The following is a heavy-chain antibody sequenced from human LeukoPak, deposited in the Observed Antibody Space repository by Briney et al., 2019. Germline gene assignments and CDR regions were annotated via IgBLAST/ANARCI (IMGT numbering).Heavy chain of an antibody. D-gene: IGHD2-15*01. J-gene: IGHJ4*02. Sequence: PGGSLGLSCAASGFTFSSYSMNWVRQAPGKGLEWVSSISSSSSYIYYADSVKGRFTISRDNAKNSLYLQMNSLRAEDTAVYYCARDRCSGGSCYRFDYWGQGTLVTVSS. CDR2: ISSSSSYI. V-gene: IGHV3-21*01. CDR1: GFTFSSYS. CDR3: ARDRCSGGSCYRFDY.